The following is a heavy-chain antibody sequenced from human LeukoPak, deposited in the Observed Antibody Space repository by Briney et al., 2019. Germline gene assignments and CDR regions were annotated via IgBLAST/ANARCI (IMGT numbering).Heavy chain of an antibody. CDR3: ARGSPYDSSGYYYDWFDP. Sequence: SVKVSCKASGGTFSSYAISWVRQAPGQGLEWMGGIIPIFGTANYAQKLQGRVTMTTDTSTSTAYMELRSLRSDDTAVYYCARGSPYDSSGYYYDWFDPWGQGTLVTVSS. CDR2: IIPIFGTA. D-gene: IGHD3-22*01. CDR1: GGTFSSYA. V-gene: IGHV1-69*05. J-gene: IGHJ5*02.